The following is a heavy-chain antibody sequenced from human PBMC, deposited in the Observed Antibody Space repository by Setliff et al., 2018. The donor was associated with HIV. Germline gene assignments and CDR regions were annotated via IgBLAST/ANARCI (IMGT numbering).Heavy chain of an antibody. J-gene: IGHJ1*01. V-gene: IGHV4-61*09. Sequence: SETLSLTCTVSGGSISSGSYYWSWIRQPAGKGLEWIGHIYTSGSTNYNPSLKSRVTISVDTSKNQSSLKLSSVTAADTAVYYCARSLWLGDIQHWGQGTLVTVSS. CDR2: IYTSGST. CDR1: GGSISSGSYY. D-gene: IGHD2-21*01. CDR3: ARSLWLGDIQH.